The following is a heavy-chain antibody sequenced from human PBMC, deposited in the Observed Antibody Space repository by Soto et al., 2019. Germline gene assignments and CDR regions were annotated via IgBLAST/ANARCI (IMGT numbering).Heavy chain of an antibody. Sequence: EVQLVESGGGPVKPGGSLRLSCAASGFTFSSYAMNWVRQAPGKGLEWVSSISGSGGGTYYVDSVKGRFTISRDNSKNTLYLQMNNLRGEDTAVYFCAKVPLPNIVVVPGALDFWGQGTLVSVSS. CDR2: ISGSGGGT. V-gene: IGHV3-23*04. D-gene: IGHD2-2*01. CDR1: GFTFSSYA. CDR3: AKVPLPNIVVVPGALDF. J-gene: IGHJ4*02.